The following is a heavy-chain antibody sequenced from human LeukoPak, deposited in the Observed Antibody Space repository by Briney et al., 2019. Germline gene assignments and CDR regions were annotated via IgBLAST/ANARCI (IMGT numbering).Heavy chain of an antibody. CDR2: ISYDGSNK. D-gene: IGHD2/OR15-2a*01. CDR3: ARDSIQYNFGFESFDY. Sequence: GGSLRLSCAASGFTFSSYGMHWVRQAPGKGLEWVAIISYDGSNKCYSDSVKGRFTISRDNSENTLYLQINSLRAEDTAVYYCARDSIQYNFGFESFDYWGQGTLVTVSS. CDR1: GFTFSSYG. J-gene: IGHJ4*02. V-gene: IGHV3-30*03.